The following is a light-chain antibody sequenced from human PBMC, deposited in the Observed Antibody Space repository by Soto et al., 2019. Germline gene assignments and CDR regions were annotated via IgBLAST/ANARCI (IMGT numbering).Light chain of an antibody. Sequence: QLVLTQPPSASGSPGQSVTISCTGTSSDVGGYDYVSWFQQHPDKAPKLIIYDVIKRPSGVPDRFSGSKSVNTASLTVSGLQAEDEADYYCSSYAGSNTWVFGGGTKLTVL. CDR1: SSDVGGYDY. J-gene: IGLJ3*02. CDR2: DVI. V-gene: IGLV2-8*01. CDR3: SSYAGSNTWV.